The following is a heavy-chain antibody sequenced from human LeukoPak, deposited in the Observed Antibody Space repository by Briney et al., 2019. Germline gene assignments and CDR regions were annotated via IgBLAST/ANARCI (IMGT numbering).Heavy chain of an antibody. Sequence: SSETLSLTCAVYGGSFSGYYWSWIRQPPGKGLEWIGEINHSGSTNYNPSLKSRVTISVDKSKNQFSLKLSSVTAADTAVYYCAREEIDKGYFDYWGQGTLVTVSS. CDR3: AREEIDKGYFDY. CDR1: GGSFSGYY. V-gene: IGHV4-34*01. CDR2: INHSGST. D-gene: IGHD3-9*01. J-gene: IGHJ4*02.